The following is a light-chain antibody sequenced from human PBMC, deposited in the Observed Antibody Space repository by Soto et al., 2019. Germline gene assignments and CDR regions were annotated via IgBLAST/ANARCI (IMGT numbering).Light chain of an antibody. CDR3: QQYTAWPLT. Sequence: IVMTQSPATLSVSPGEKATLSCRASQTVYNNLAWYQQKPGQAPRLLVYFASTRATGTPARFSGSGFGTEFSLTISSLQSEDFALYYCQQYTAWPLTFGGGTKVE. CDR1: QTVYNN. J-gene: IGKJ4*01. CDR2: FAS. V-gene: IGKV3-15*01.